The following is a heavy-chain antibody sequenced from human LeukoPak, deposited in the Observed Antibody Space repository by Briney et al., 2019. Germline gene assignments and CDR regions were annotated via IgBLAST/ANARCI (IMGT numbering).Heavy chain of an antibody. CDR1: GFTFDDYA. Sequence: GGSLRLSCAASGFTFDDYAMHWVRQAPGKGLEWVSVIYSGGSTYYADSVKGRFTISRDNSKNTLYLQMNSLRAEDTAVYYCASGYYDSSGYCYVRYFQHWGQGTLVTVSS. CDR3: ASGYYDSSGYCYVRYFQH. D-gene: IGHD3-22*01. J-gene: IGHJ1*01. V-gene: IGHV3-66*01. CDR2: IYSGGST.